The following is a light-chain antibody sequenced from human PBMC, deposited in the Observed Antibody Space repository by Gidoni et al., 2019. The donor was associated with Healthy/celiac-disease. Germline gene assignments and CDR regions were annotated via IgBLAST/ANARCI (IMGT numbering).Light chain of an antibody. CDR1: SSDVGGYNY. CDR3: SSYTSSSTRRV. J-gene: IGLJ2*01. Sequence: QSALTQPASVSGSPGQSITISCTGTSSDVGGYNYVSWYQQHPGKAPKLMIYDVSNRPSWVSNRFSGSKSGNTASLTISGLQAEDEADYYCSSYTSSSTRRVFGGGTNLTVL. V-gene: IGLV2-14*03. CDR2: DVS.